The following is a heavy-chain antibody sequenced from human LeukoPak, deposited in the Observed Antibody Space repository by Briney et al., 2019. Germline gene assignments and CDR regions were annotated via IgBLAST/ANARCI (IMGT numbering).Heavy chain of an antibody. CDR1: GFTFSDYY. J-gene: IGHJ6*02. V-gene: IGHV3-11*01. D-gene: IGHD6-13*01. CDR3: ARGQHLVQSDFYYYGMEV. Sequence: NPGGSLRLSCAASGFTFSDYYMSWMRQAPGKGLEWVSYISIRGSDMYYADSVKGRFTISRDNAKNLLYLQMNSLRAEDTAVYYCARGQHLVQSDFYYYGMEVWGLGTTVIVSS. CDR2: ISIRGSDM.